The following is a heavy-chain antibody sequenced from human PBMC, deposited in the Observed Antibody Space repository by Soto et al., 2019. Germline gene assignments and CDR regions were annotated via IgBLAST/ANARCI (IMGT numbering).Heavy chain of an antibody. CDR2: INPNSGGT. D-gene: IGHD6-13*01. CDR1: GYTLDGYY. CDR3: ARGQRKAAAGTPLFHY. Sequence: ASVEVCCKDSGYTLDGYYRRWVRQAPGQGLEWMGWINPNSGGTNYAQKFQGWVTMTRDTSISTAYMELSRLRSDDTAVYYCARGQRKAAAGTPLFHYWGQGTLVTVSS. V-gene: IGHV1-2*04. J-gene: IGHJ4*02.